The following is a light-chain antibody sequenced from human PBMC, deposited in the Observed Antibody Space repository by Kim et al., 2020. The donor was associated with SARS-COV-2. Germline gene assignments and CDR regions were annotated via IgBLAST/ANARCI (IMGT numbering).Light chain of an antibody. V-gene: IGLV3-25*03. J-gene: IGLJ3*02. Sequence: SYELTQPPSVSVSPGQTARVTCSGDALPNQYAYWYQQKPGQAPVLVIYKDSERPSGIPERFSGSSSGTTVTLTIGGVQAEDEADYYCQSAGNSGTYHWVF. CDR2: KDS. CDR1: ALPNQY. CDR3: QSAGNSGTYHWV.